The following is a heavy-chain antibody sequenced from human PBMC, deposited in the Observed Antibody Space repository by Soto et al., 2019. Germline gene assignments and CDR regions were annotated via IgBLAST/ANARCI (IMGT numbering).Heavy chain of an antibody. CDR2: IWYDGSNK. D-gene: IGHD6-19*01. CDR1: GFTFSSYG. Sequence: GGSLRLSCAASGFTFSSYGMHWVRQAPGKGLEWVAVIWYDGSNKYYADSVKGRFTISRDNSKNTLYLQMNSLRAEDTAVCYCARVLYSSGWYYFDYWGQGTLVTVSS. V-gene: IGHV3-33*01. J-gene: IGHJ4*02. CDR3: ARVLYSSGWYYFDY.